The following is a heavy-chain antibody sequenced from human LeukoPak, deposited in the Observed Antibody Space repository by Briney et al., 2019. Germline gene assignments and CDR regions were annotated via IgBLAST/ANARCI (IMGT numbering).Heavy chain of an antibody. CDR3: ARGRYCSGGSCYPEDY. J-gene: IGHJ4*02. V-gene: IGHV1-69*05. D-gene: IGHD2-15*01. CDR2: IIPIFGTT. Sequence: SVTVSCMASRGTVSSYAICWVRPAPGQGVEWMGGIIPIFGTTNYAQKFQGRVTITTDKSTSTAYMELSSLRSEDRAVYYCARGRYCSGGSCYPEDYWGQGTLVTVCS. CDR1: RGTVSSYA.